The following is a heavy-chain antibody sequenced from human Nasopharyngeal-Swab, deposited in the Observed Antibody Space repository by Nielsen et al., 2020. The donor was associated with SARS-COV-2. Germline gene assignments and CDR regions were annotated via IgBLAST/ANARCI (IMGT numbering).Heavy chain of an antibody. V-gene: IGHV3-23*03. J-gene: IGHJ6*02. D-gene: IGHD3-10*01. CDR2: IYSGGSST. Sequence: GESLKISCAASGFSFSSYAMNWVRQAPGKGLEWVAIIYSGGSSTYFADSVEGRFTISRDDSSNTLYLQMSSLRAEDTAAYYCAKSIDPMGYGLDVWGLGTTVTVSS. CDR3: AKSIDPMGYGLDV. CDR1: GFSFSSYA.